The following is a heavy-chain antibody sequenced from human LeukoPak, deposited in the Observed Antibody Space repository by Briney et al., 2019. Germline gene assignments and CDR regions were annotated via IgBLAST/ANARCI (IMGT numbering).Heavy chain of an antibody. Sequence: PSQTLSLTCTVSGGSISSGSYYWSWIRQPAGKGLEWIGRIYTSGSTNYNPSLKSRVTISVDTSKNQFSLKLSSVTAADTAVYYCARDGTQRDGLDYWGQGTLVTVSS. D-gene: IGHD5-24*01. CDR1: GGSISSGSYY. V-gene: IGHV4-61*02. CDR3: ARDGTQRDGLDY. CDR2: IYTSGST. J-gene: IGHJ4*02.